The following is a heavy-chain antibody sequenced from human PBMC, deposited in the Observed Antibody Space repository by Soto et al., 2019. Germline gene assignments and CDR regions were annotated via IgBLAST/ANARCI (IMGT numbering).Heavy chain of an antibody. Sequence: ASVKVSCKASGYTFTTYTLQWLRQAPGQSLEWMGWINSGNGDTKYSQTFQGRVTITSDTSASTAYMELSSLTSEDTAVYYCTRDPGRSWFDPWGQGTLVNVSS. J-gene: IGHJ5*02. D-gene: IGHD3-10*01. V-gene: IGHV1-3*01. CDR3: TRDPGRSWFDP. CDR1: GYTFTTYT. CDR2: INSGNGDT.